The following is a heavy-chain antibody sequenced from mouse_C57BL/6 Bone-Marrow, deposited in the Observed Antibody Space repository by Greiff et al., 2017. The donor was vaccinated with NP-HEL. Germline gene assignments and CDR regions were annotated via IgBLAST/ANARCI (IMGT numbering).Heavy chain of an antibody. D-gene: IGHD2-12*01. CDR3: ARSYLAY. Sequence: QLQQSGAELARPGASVKLSCKASGYTFTSYGISWVKQRTGQGLEWIGEIYPRSGNTYYNEKFKGKATLTADKSSSTAYMELRSLTSEDSAVYFCARSYLAYWGQGTLVTVSA. J-gene: IGHJ3*01. V-gene: IGHV1-81*01. CDR1: GYTFTSYG. CDR2: IYPRSGNT.